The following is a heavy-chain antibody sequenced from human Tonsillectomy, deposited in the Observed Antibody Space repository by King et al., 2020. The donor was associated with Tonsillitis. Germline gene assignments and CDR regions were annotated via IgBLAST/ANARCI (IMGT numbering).Heavy chain of an antibody. CDR1: GFSLSDRTIG. V-gene: IGHV2-26*01. D-gene: IGHD3-16*01. CDR2: IFSSDQT. CDR3: ARMPDYVWTSWLLHRFDH. Sequence: TLQESGPVLVRPPETLTLTCTVSGFSLSDRTIGVSWIRQPPGKALEWLAQIFSSDQTVYTPSLKSRLTISKDTSKSQVTLTMTNMDPVDTGTYYRARMPDYVWTSWLLHRFDHWGQGVLVTVSS. J-gene: IGHJ4*02.